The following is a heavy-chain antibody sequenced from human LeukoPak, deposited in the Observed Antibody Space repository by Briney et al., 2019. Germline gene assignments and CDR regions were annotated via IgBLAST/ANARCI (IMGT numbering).Heavy chain of an antibody. CDR3: ARGFRGDNFDY. V-gene: IGHV4-61*02. D-gene: IGHD7-27*01. Sequence: SETLSLTCTVSGDSISSGDYYWSWIRQPAGKGLEWIGRISSSGSTNYNPSLKSRVTISVDTSKNQSSLKLSSVTAADTAVYFCARGFRGDNFDYWGQGTLVTVSS. CDR1: GDSISSGDYY. CDR2: ISSSGST. J-gene: IGHJ4*02.